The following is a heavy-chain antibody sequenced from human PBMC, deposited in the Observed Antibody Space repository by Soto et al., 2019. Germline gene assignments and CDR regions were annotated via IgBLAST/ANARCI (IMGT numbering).Heavy chain of an antibody. J-gene: IGHJ6*02. CDR2: IWYDGSNK. Sequence: PGGSLRLSCAASGFTFSSYGMHWVRQAPGKGLEWVAVIWYDGSNKYYADSVKGRFTISRDNSKNTLYLQMNSLRAEDTAVYYCATEGERSGSYYHGHLDTIRRGGYYYYGMDVWGHGITVNVSS. D-gene: IGHD3-10*01. V-gene: IGHV3-33*01. CDR1: GFTFSSYG. CDR3: ATEGERSGSYYHGHLDTIRRGGYYYYGMDV.